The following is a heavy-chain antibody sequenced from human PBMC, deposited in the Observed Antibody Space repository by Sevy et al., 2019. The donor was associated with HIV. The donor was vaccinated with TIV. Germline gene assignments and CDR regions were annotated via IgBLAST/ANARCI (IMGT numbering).Heavy chain of an antibody. J-gene: IGHJ4*02. CDR3: AREGCTKPHDY. D-gene: IGHD2-8*01. Sequence: GGSLRLSCAASGFTFSKYSMSWFPKPPGKGLEGVSTLSFGCGEINYADSVKGRFTISRDNSKSSVYLQMNNLRPEDTAVYYCAREGCTKPHDYWGQGTLVTVSS. CDR1: GFTFSKYS. V-gene: IGHV3-23*01. CDR2: LSFGCGEI.